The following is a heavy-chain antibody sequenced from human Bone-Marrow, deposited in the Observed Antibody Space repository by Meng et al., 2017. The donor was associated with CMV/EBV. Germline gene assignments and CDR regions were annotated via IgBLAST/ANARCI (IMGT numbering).Heavy chain of an antibody. CDR2: ISSSSSYI. V-gene: IGHV3-21*01. CDR1: GYSFNSYS. J-gene: IGHJ4*02. CDR3: ARVGLRQLVLSHFDY. D-gene: IGHD6-6*01. Sequence: GESLKISCADSGYSFNSYSMSWVRQAPGKGLEWVSSISSSSSYIYYADSVKGRFTISRDNAKNSLYLQMNSLRAEDTAVYYCARVGLRQLVLSHFDYWGQGTLVTVSS.